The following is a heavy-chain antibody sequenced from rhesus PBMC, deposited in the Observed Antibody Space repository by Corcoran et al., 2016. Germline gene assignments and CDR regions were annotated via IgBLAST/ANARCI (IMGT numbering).Heavy chain of an antibody. D-gene: IGHD3-9*01. CDR2: ISSASSYI. Sequence: EVQLVESGGGLVQPGGSLRLSCAASGFTFSSYGMSWVRQAPGKGLEWVSSISSASSYIYYADSVKGRFTISRDNAKNSLSLQMNGLRAEDTAVYYCTSFGTVLFDYWGQGVLVTVSS. V-gene: IGHV3S16*01. J-gene: IGHJ4*01. CDR1: GFTFSSYG. CDR3: TSFGTVLFDY.